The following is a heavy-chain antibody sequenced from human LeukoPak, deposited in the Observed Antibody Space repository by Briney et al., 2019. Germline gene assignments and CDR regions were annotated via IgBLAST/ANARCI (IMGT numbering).Heavy chain of an antibody. J-gene: IGHJ4*02. CDR1: GGSISSYY. CDR2: IYTSGST. D-gene: IGHD6-13*01. Sequence: SETLSLTCTVSGGSISSYYWSWIRQPAGKGLEWIGRIYTSGSTNYNPSLESRVTMSVDTSKNQFSLKLSSVTAADTAVYYCARAPYSSSWYYFDYWGQGTLVTVSS. CDR3: ARAPYSSSWYYFDY. V-gene: IGHV4-4*07.